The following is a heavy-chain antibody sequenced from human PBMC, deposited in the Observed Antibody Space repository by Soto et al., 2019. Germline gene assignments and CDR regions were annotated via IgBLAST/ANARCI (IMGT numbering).Heavy chain of an antibody. D-gene: IGHD3-10*01. CDR2: IYYDGSA. CDR1: GGSINTADYY. CDR3: ARRMRETVHYYNWFDP. J-gene: IGHJ5*02. Sequence: QVQLQESGPGLVRPSQTLSLTCTVSGGSINTADYYWTWIRQSPGKGLEWIVNIYYDGSAYPSPSLNRRVIASAATSRNQFSLNLLSVTPADTAVYYCARRMRETVHYYNWFDPWGQGTLVTVSS. V-gene: IGHV4-30-4*01.